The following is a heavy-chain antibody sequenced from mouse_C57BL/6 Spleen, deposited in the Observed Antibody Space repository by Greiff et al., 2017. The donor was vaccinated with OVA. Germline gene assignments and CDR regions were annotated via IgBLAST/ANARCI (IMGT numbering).Heavy chain of an antibody. CDR1: GFTFSDYG. D-gene: IGHD1-1*01. Sequence: EVKLMESGGGLVKPGGSLKLSCAASGFTFSDYGMHWVRQAPEKGLEWVAYISSGSSTIYYADTVKGRFTTSRDNAKNTLFLQMTSRRSEDTAMYYCAREGLYYGSNVYAMDYWGQGTSVTVSA. CDR3: AREGLYYGSNVYAMDY. J-gene: IGHJ4*01. CDR2: ISSGSSTI. V-gene: IGHV5-17*01.